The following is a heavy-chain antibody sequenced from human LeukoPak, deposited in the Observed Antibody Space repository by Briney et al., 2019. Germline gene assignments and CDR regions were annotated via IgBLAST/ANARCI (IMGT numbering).Heavy chain of an antibody. Sequence: SQTLSLTCAVSGGSISSGGYSWSWIRQPPGKGLEWIGYIYHSGSTYYNPSLKSRVTISVDRSKNQFSLKLSSVTAADTAVYYCARGPGVAAFDIWGQGTMVTVSS. V-gene: IGHV4-30-2*01. J-gene: IGHJ3*02. CDR1: GGSISSGGYS. CDR2: IYHSGST. D-gene: IGHD3-10*01. CDR3: ARGPGVAAFDI.